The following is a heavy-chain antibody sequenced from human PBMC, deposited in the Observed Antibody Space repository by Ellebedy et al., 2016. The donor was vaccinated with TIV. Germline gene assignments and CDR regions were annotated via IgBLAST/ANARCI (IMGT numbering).Heavy chain of an antibody. J-gene: IGHJ4*02. CDR2: INRDGSSA. CDR3: ARGSSGWKGSYY. V-gene: IGHV3-74*01. D-gene: IGHD6-19*01. Sequence: GESLKISCAASGFTFSNYWIHWVRQDPGKGLVWLSRINRDGSSANYADSVKGRFSISRDNSKNTLYVQMNSLRDEDTAVYFCARGSSGWKGSYYWGQGTLVTVSS. CDR1: GFTFSNYW.